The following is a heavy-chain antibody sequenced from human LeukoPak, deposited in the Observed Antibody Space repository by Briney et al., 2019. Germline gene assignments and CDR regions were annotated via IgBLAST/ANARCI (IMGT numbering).Heavy chain of an antibody. CDR1: GFTFSSYA. D-gene: IGHD3-10*01. CDR2: ISSNGGST. V-gene: IGHV3-64*01. J-gene: IGHJ4*02. CDR3: ARGGLLWFGELSGY. Sequence: GGSLRLSCAASGFTFSSYAMHWVRQAPGKGLEYVSVISSNGGSTYYANSVKGRSTISRDNSKNTLYLQMGSLRAEDMAVYYCARGGLLWFGELSGYWGQGTLVTVSS.